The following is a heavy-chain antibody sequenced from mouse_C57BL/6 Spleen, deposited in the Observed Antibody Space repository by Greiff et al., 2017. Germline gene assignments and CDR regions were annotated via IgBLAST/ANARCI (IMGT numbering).Heavy chain of an antibody. D-gene: IGHD4-1*01. V-gene: IGHV5-17*01. Sequence: EVMLVESGGGLVKPGGSLKLSCAASGFTFSDYGMHWVRQAPEKGLEWVAYISSGSSTIYYADTVKGRFTISRDNAKNTLFLQMTSLRSEDTAMYYCARAWDGWYFDVWGTGTTVTVSS. CDR2: ISSGSSTI. CDR3: ARAWDGWYFDV. CDR1: GFTFSDYG. J-gene: IGHJ1*03.